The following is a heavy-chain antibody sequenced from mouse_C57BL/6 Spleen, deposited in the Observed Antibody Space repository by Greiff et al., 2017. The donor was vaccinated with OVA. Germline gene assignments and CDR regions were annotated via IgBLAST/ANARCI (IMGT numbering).Heavy chain of an antibody. CDR2: IWSGGST. CDR1: GFSLTSYG. V-gene: IGHV2-2*01. Sequence: VKLQESGPGLVQPSQSLSITCTVSGFSLTSYGVHWVRQSPGKGLEWLGVIWSGGSTDYNAAFISRLSISKDNSKSQVFFKMNSLQADDTAIYYCARRGTTVVANAMDYWGQGTSVTVSS. CDR3: ARRGTTVVANAMDY. J-gene: IGHJ4*01. D-gene: IGHD1-1*01.